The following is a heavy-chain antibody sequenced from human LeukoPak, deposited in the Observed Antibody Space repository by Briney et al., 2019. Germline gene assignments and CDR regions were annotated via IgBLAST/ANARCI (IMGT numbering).Heavy chain of an antibody. CDR3: ASNTYYYDSSGYLV. V-gene: IGHV4-34*01. CDR1: GGSFSGYY. J-gene: IGHJ3*01. D-gene: IGHD3-22*01. Sequence: SETLSLTCAVYGGSFSGYYWSWIRQPPGKGLEWIGEINHSGSTNYNPSLKSRVTISVDTSKNQFSLKLSSVTAADTAVYYCASNTYYYDSSGYLVWGQGTMVTVSS. CDR2: INHSGST.